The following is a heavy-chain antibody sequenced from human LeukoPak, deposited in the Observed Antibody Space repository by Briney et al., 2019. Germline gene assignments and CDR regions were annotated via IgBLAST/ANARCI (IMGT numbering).Heavy chain of an antibody. Sequence: SETLSLTCIVSGGSINSSIFSWGWIRQPPGKGLEWIATMSYTGSTYYTPSLKSRIIISADTSKNQFSLKLTSVTAADTAVYYCARRGGSCRLDPWGQGTLVTVSS. D-gene: IGHD3-16*01. CDR2: MSYTGST. CDR3: ARRGGSCRLDP. V-gene: IGHV4-39*01. J-gene: IGHJ5*02. CDR1: GGSINSSIFS.